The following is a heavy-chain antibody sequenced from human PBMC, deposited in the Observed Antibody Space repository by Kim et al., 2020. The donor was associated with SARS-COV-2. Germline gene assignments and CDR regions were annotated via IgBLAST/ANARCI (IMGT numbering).Heavy chain of an antibody. D-gene: IGHD2-15*01. J-gene: IGHJ4*02. CDR2: IYYSGST. CDR3: ARRGYYRSDDY. CDR1: GGSISSSSYY. V-gene: IGHV4-39*01. Sequence: SETLSLTCTVSGGSISSSSYYWGWIRQPPGKGLEWIGSIYYSGSTYYNPSLKSRVTISVDTSKNQFSLKLSSVTAADTAVYYCARRGYYRSDDYWGQGTLVTVSS.